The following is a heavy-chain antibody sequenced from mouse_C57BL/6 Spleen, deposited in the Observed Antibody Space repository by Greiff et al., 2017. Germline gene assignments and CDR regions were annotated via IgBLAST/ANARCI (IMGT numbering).Heavy chain of an antibody. D-gene: IGHD1-1*01. J-gene: IGHJ4*01. CDR1: GFTFSDYY. V-gene: IGHV5-16*01. CDR3: ARAGTPPMDY. Sequence: DVHLVESEGGLVQPGSSMKLSCTASGFTFSDYYMAWVRQVPEKGLEWVANINYDGSSTYYLDSLKSRFIISRDNAKNILYLQMSSLKSEDTATYYCARAGTPPMDYWGQGTSVTVSS. CDR2: INYDGSST.